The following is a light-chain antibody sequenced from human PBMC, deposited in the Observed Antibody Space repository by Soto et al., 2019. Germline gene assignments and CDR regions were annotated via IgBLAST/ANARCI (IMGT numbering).Light chain of an antibody. Sequence: QAVVTQEPSLTVSPGGTVTLTCGSSTGTVTSGHYPYWFQQKPGQAPRALIYDTSNKHSWTPARFSGSLLGGKAALTLSGAQPEDEAEYYCLLSYSGARLYVFGTGTQLTGL. V-gene: IGLV7-46*01. CDR3: LLSYSGARLYV. CDR1: TGTVTSGHY. J-gene: IGLJ1*01. CDR2: DTS.